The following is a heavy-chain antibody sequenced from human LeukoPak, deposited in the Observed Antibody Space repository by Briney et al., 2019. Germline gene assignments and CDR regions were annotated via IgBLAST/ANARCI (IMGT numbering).Heavy chain of an antibody. V-gene: IGHV4-59*12. Sequence: SETLSLTCTVSGGSISSYHWSWIRQPPGKGLEWIGYIYYSGSTNYNPSLKSRVTISVDTSKNQFSLKLSSVTAADTAVYYCARGRDFWRRYFDYWGQGTLVTVSS. CDR2: IYYSGST. D-gene: IGHD3-3*01. CDR3: ARGRDFWRRYFDY. CDR1: GGSISSYH. J-gene: IGHJ4*02.